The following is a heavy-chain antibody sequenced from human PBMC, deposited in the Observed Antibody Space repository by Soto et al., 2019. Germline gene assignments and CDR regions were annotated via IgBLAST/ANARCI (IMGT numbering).Heavy chain of an antibody. D-gene: IGHD5-12*01. CDR2: IIPIFGTA. V-gene: IGHV1-69*13. J-gene: IGHJ4*02. CDR1: GGTFSSYA. CDR3: AREDIVAKILGY. Sequence: SVKVSCKASGGTFSSYAISWVRQAPGQGLEWMGGIIPIFGTANYAQKFQGRVTITADESTSTAYMELSSLRSEDTAVYYCAREDIVAKILGYWGQGTLVTVSS.